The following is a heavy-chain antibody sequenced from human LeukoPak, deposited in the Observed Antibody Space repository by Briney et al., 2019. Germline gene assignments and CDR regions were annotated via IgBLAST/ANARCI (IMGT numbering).Heavy chain of an antibody. CDR2: INHSGST. J-gene: IGHJ4*02. V-gene: IGHV4-34*01. D-gene: IGHD3-10*01. CDR1: GGSFSGYY. Sequence: PSETLSPTCAVYGGSFSGYYWSWIRQPPGKGLEWIGEINHSGSTNYNPSLKSRVTISVDTSKNQFSLKLSSVTAADTAVYYCARDHITMVRGVIRDYWGQGTLVTVSS. CDR3: ARDHITMVRGVIRDY.